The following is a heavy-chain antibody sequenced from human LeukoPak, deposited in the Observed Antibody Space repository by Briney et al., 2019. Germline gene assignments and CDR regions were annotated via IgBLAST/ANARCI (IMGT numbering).Heavy chain of an antibody. Sequence: ESGPTLVKPTQTLTLTCTFSGFSLNTYAVGVGWIRQFPEKALEWLALIYWSDEKRYSPSLKSRITITKDTSKNQVVLTMSNMDPVDTGTYYCVHSNSSIPLDCWGQGTLVAVSS. V-gene: IGHV2-5*01. CDR3: VHSNSSIPLDC. J-gene: IGHJ4*02. CDR2: IYWSDEK. D-gene: IGHD6-13*01. CDR1: GFSLNTYAVG.